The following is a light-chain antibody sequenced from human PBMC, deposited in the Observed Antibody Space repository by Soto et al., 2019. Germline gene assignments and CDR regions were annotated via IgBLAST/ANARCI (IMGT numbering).Light chain of an antibody. J-gene: IGLJ2*01. CDR3: QADDRSNVV. CDR1: SGSIASNY. Sequence: NFMLTQPHSVSESPGKTVTISCTRSSGSIASNYVQWYQQRPGSAPTTVIYEDNQRPSGVPDRFSGSIDSSSNSASLTSSGLKTEDDSDCDGQADDRSNVVFGGGTKLTVL. V-gene: IGLV6-57*04. CDR2: EDN.